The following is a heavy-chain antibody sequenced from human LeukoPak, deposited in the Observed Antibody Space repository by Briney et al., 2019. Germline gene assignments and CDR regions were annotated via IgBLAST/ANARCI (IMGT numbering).Heavy chain of an antibody. Sequence: SETLSLICTVSSGSISSNGYYWDWIRQPPGKGLEWIGSIYYSGSTYYNPSLTSRVTISVDTSKNQFSLKLSSVTAADTAVYYCARLLRWVYYFDSWGQGTLVTVSS. CDR1: SGSISSNGYY. V-gene: IGHV4-39*01. CDR3: ARLLRWVYYFDS. CDR2: IYYSGST. D-gene: IGHD2-21*01. J-gene: IGHJ4*02.